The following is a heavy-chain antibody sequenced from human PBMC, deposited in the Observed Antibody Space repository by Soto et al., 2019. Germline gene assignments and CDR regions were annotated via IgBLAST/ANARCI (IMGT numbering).Heavy chain of an antibody. CDR2: ISGNGGRT. CDR1: GFTFGSSA. V-gene: IGHV3-23*01. J-gene: IGHJ6*02. D-gene: IGHD2-21*01. Sequence: GGSLRLSCAASGFTFGSSAMSWVRQAPGKGLEWVSTISGNGGRTYHTNSVKGRFTISRDNSRDTLYLQMSSLRAEDTAVYYCAKAGCGDCYPNYYYYGMDVWGQGTTVTVSS. CDR3: AKAGCGDCYPNYYYYGMDV.